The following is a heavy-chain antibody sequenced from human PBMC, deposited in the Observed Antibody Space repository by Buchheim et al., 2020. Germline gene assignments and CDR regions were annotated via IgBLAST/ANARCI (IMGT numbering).Heavy chain of an antibody. J-gene: IGHJ4*02. CDR2: ISGSGGSA. CDR3: AKTSTAGIPYFDY. CDR1: GFTFSSYA. D-gene: IGHD4-11*01. Sequence: EVQVLESGGGLVQPGGSLRLSCAASGFTFSSYAMSWVRQAPGKGLEWVSTISGSGGSAYYADSVKGRFTISRDNSKKTMDLQMNSLRAEDTALYSCAKTSTAGIPYFDYWGQGTL. V-gene: IGHV3-23*01.